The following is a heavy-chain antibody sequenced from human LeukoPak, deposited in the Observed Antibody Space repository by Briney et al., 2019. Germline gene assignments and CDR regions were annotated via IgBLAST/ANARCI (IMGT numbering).Heavy chain of an antibody. CDR2: FHTSGGT. J-gene: IGHJ3*02. D-gene: IGHD5-12*01. Sequence: KPSETLSLTCTVSGGSISSGNKYWSWIRQPAGKGLEWIGRFHTSGGTNYNPSLKSRVTISVDTSKNQFSLKLSSVTAADTAVYYCARDGYSGYRGGAFDIWGQGTMVTVSS. CDR3: ARDGYSGYRGGAFDI. CDR1: GGSISSGNKY. V-gene: IGHV4-61*02.